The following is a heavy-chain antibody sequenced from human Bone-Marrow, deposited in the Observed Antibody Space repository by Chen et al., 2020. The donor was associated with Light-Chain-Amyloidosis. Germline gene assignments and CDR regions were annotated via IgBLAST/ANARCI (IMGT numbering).Heavy chain of an antibody. CDR2: SRSKAYGGAT. CDR3: ARGKNSFDN. J-gene: IGHJ4*02. Sequence: EVQLVESGGGLVQPGRSLRISCTASGFTVDDFAMTWVRQAPGKGLEWVGFSRSKAYGGATEYAASVKGRFTISRDDSQSSVSLQMNSLRVEDTAVYYCARGKNSFDNWGQGTLVTVSS. CDR1: GFTVDDFA. V-gene: IGHV3-49*04.